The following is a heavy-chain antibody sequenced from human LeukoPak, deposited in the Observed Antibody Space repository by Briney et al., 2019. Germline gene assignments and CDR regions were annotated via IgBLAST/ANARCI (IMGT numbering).Heavy chain of an antibody. V-gene: IGHV4-30-2*01. CDR1: GGSISSGGYS. Sequence: SETLSLTCAVSGGSISSGGYSWSWIRQPPGKGLEWIGYIYHSGSTYYNPSLKSRVTISVDRSKNQFSLKLSSVTAADTAVCYCASGFDYGDSNWFDPWGQGTLVTVSS. CDR3: ASGFDYGDSNWFDP. CDR2: IYHSGST. D-gene: IGHD4-17*01. J-gene: IGHJ5*02.